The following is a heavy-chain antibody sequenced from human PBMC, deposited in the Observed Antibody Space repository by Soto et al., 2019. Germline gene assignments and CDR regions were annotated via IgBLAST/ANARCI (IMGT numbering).Heavy chain of an antibody. CDR3: AREYDFWKCYGMDV. J-gene: IGHJ6*02. CDR2: INPSGGAT. CDR1: GYSFTNHY. Sequence: QVQLVQSGAEVKKPGASVKISCKASGYSFTNHYMHWVRQAPGQGLEWMGVINPSGGATSYAQRRQGRVTMTRDTSTNTVYMELSSLRSEDTAVYYCAREYDFWKCYGMDVWGQGTTVIVSS. V-gene: IGHV1-46*01. D-gene: IGHD3-3*01.